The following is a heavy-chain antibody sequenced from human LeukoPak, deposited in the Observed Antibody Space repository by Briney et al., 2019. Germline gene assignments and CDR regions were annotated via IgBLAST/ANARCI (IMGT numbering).Heavy chain of an antibody. CDR1: GYSFTSYW. J-gene: IGHJ4*02. V-gene: IGHV5-51*01. CDR2: IYPGDSDT. Sequence: GESLKISCKGSGYSFTSYWIGWVRQMPGKGLEWMGIIYPGDSDTRYSPSFQGQVTISADKSISTAYLQWSSLKASDTAMYYRARSYYYDSSGYSLGYFDYWGQGTLVTVSS. CDR3: ARSYYYDSSGYSLGYFDY. D-gene: IGHD3-22*01.